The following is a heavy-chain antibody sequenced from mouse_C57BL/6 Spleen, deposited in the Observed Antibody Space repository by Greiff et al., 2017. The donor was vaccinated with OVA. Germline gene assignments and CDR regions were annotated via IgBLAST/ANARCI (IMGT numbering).Heavy chain of an antibody. V-gene: IGHV1-39*01. CDR1: GYSFTDYN. J-gene: IGHJ3*01. Sequence: EVKLVESGPELVKPGASVKISCKASGYSFTDYNMNWVKQSNGKSLEWIGVINPNYGTTSYNQKFKGKATLTVDQSSSTAYMQLNSLTSEDSAVYYCASVPYDYDEAWFAYWGQGTLVTVSA. D-gene: IGHD2-4*01. CDR3: ASVPYDYDEAWFAY. CDR2: INPNYGTT.